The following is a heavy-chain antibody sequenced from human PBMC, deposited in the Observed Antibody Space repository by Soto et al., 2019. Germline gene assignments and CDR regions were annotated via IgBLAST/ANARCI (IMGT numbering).Heavy chain of an antibody. D-gene: IGHD6-19*01. CDR1: GHSFTSSW. CDR2: VYGGDSDT. CDR3: ATSLLAVAPATDGRMNFYGMDG. J-gene: IGHJ6*04. V-gene: IGHV5-51*01. Sequence: GESLKISCKGSGHSFTSSWIGWVRQMPGKGLEWMGFVYGGDSDTRYSPSFRGQVTISADKSIRTAYLQWNSLKAADTATYYCATSLLAVAPATDGRMNFYGMDGWGKGTTATVSS.